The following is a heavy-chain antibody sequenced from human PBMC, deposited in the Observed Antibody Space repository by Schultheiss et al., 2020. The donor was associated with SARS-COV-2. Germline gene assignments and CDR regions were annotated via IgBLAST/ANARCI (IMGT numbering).Heavy chain of an antibody. CDR3: ARDGVWQWLAY. CDR1: GFTFSSYG. CDR2: ISGSGGST. V-gene: IGHV3-23*01. D-gene: IGHD6-19*01. Sequence: GGSLRLSCAASGFTFSSYGMHWVRQAPGKGLEWVSAISGSGGSTYYADSVKGRFTISRDNSKNTLYLQMNSLRAEDTAVYYCARDGVWQWLAYWGQGTLVTVSS. J-gene: IGHJ4*02.